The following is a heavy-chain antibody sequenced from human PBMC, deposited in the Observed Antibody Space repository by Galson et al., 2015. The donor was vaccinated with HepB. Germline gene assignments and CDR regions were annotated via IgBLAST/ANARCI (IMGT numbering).Heavy chain of an antibody. CDR2: IRYDGSNK. CDR3: AKDQLQGGSYGYNWFDP. V-gene: IGHV3-30*02. J-gene: IGHJ5*02. Sequence: SLRLSCAASGFTFSSYGMHWVRQAPGKGLEWVAFIRYDGSNKYYADSVKGRFTISRDNSKNTLYLQMNSLRAEDTAVYYCAKDQLQGGSYGYNWFDPWGQGTLVTVSS. CDR1: GFTFSSYG. D-gene: IGHD1-26*01.